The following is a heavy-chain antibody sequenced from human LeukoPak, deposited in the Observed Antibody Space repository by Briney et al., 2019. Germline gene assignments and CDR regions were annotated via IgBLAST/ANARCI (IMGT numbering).Heavy chain of an antibody. D-gene: IGHD3-10*01. CDR1: GYTFTSYG. J-gene: IGHJ4*02. CDR3: ATALLRTYYYGSGSYSYSDY. CDR2: MNPNSGNT. Sequence: ASVKVSCKASGYTFTSYGISWVRQATGQGLEWMGWMNPNSGNTGYAQKFQGRVTMTRNTSISTAYMELSSLRSEDTAVYYCATALLRTYYYGSGSYSYSDYWGQGTLVTVSS. V-gene: IGHV1-8*02.